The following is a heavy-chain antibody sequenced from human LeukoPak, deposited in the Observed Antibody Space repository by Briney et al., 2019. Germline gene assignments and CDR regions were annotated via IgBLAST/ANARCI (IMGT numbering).Heavy chain of an antibody. D-gene: IGHD6-13*01. CDR1: GFTFSSYW. J-gene: IGHJ4*02. V-gene: IGHV3-7*01. Sequence: GGSLRLSCAASGFTFSSYWMSWVRQAPGKGLEWVANIKQDGSEKYYVDSVKGRFTISRDNAKNSLYLQMNSLRAEDTAVYYCARVRYSSSRYVRIRQRAYDYWGQGTLVTVSS. CDR2: IKQDGSEK. CDR3: ARVRYSSSRYVRIRQRAYDY.